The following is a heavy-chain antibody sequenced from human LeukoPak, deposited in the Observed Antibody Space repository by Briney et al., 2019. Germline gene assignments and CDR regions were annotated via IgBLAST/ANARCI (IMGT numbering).Heavy chain of an antibody. Sequence: PSETLSLTRTVSDGTISPYYLSWIRQPPGKGLEWIGYIYYTGSTNYNPSLKSRVTISLDTSKNQFSLRLTSVTAADTAVYYCARGRLSVADLDVWGQGTTVTVSS. J-gene: IGHJ6*02. CDR3: ARGRLSVADLDV. CDR1: DGTISPYY. D-gene: IGHD6-19*01. V-gene: IGHV4-59*01. CDR2: IYYTGST.